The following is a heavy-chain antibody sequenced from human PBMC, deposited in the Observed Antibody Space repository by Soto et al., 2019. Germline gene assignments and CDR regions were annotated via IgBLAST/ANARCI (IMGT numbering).Heavy chain of an antibody. J-gene: IGHJ4*02. V-gene: IGHV3-23*01. D-gene: IGHD2-2*01. CDR3: AKRPACPNPCCHVQGHHCFDY. Sequence: EVQLLESGGGLVQRGGSLRLSCAVSGFTFSNYAMSWVRQTPGKGLEWVSTVTGTSGGTYYADSVKGRFTISRDNSKKTLYLQMNSLSVEDTARYYCAKRPACPNPCCHVQGHHCFDYWCQGTLVTVSS. CDR1: GFTFSNYA. CDR2: VTGTSGGT.